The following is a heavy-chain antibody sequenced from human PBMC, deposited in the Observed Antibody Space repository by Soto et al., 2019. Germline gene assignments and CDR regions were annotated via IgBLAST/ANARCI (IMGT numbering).Heavy chain of an antibody. D-gene: IGHD2-8*01. Sequence: QVQLQESGPGLVKPSETLSLTCNVSGGSLKTYNWSWIRKLPGKGLEWIGYIYHSGSTNYNPSLQSRATISVDTSKNQFSLRLSSVKPADTAVYYCARVIRAVGVPLDLWGQGTLVTVSS. J-gene: IGHJ5*02. CDR3: ARVIRAVGVPLDL. CDR2: IYHSGST. CDR1: GGSLKTYN. V-gene: IGHV4-59*01.